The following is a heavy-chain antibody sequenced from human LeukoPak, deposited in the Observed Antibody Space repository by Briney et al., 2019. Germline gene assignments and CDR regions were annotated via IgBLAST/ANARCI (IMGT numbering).Heavy chain of an antibody. CDR3: ASATAGLWSQQNDH. V-gene: IGHV3-7*01. Sequence: GGSLRLSCAASGFTFSSYWISWVRQAPGRGLEWVANIKHDGSEKYYVDSVKGRFTISRDNAKNSLYLQMNSLRAEDTAVYYCASATAGLWSQQNDHWDQGTLVTVSS. CDR2: IKHDGSEK. CDR1: GFTFSSYW. J-gene: IGHJ4*02. D-gene: IGHD3-10*01.